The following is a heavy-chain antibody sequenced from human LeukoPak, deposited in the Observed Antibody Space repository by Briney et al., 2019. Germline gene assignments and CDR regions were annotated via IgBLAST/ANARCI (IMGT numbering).Heavy chain of an antibody. CDR3: ARLEKGGSSSFDY. V-gene: IGHV4-30-4*08. CDR1: GGSISSGDYY. CDR2: IYYSGST. Sequence: SETLSLTCTVSGGSISSGDYYWSWIRQPPGKGLEWIGYIYYSGSTYYNPSLKSRVTISVDTSKNQLSLKLSSVTAADTAVYYCARLEKGGSSSFDYWGQGTLVTVSS. D-gene: IGHD6-13*01. J-gene: IGHJ4*02.